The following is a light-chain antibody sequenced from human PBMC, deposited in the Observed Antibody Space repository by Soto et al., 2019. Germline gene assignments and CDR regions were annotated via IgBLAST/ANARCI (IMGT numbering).Light chain of an antibody. CDR1: SSDVGGYNY. V-gene: IGLV2-11*01. CDR3: CSFGGSYTVV. Sequence: QSVLTQPRSVSGSPGQSVTISCTGTSSDVGGYNYVSWFQQHPGKVPKLMLYDVSKRPSGVPDRFSGSKSGNTASLTISGLQAEDEADYYCCSFGGSYTVVFGGGTQLTVL. CDR2: DVS. J-gene: IGLJ2*01.